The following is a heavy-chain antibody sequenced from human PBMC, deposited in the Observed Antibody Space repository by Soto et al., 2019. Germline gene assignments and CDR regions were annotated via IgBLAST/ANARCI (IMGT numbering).Heavy chain of an antibody. CDR3: ARDRGRYYLDY. J-gene: IGHJ4*02. D-gene: IGHD3-10*01. V-gene: IGHV3-21*02. CDR2: MSSSGRNI. Sequence: EVQLVESGGGQVKSGGSLRLSCSASGFTFSSYSMGWVRQAPGKGLEWVSSMSSSGRNIYYADSVKGRFTISRDNAKNSLFLQMNSRRVDDMAVYYCARDRGRYYLDYWGQGTQVTVSS. CDR1: GFTFSSYS.